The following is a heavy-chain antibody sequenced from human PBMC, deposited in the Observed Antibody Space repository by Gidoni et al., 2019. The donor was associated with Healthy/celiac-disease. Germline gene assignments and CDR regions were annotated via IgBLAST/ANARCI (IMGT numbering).Heavy chain of an antibody. Sequence: EVQLVESGGGLVQPGGSLRLSCAASGFTFSSYGMSWVRLAPGKGLEWVANIKQDGSEKYYVDSVKGRFTISRDNAKNSLYLQMNSLRAEDTAVYYCARVGRLEDAFDIWGQGTMVTVSS. CDR3: ARVGRLEDAFDI. CDR2: IKQDGSEK. D-gene: IGHD3-10*01. J-gene: IGHJ3*02. V-gene: IGHV3-7*01. CDR1: GFTFSSYG.